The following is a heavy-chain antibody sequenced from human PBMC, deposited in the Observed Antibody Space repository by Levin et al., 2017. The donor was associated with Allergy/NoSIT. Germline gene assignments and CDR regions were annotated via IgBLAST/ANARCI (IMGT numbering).Heavy chain of an antibody. D-gene: IGHD1-26*01. CDR3: AKDGSPFDY. CDR2: INPSAGST. J-gene: IGHJ4*02. V-gene: IGHV1-46*01. Sequence: GESLKISCKTSGYTFTSYYLHWVRQAPGQGLDWMGTINPSAGSTTYAQKFQGRVTMTRDTSTSTVYMELNSLTSEDTAVYYCAKDGSPFDYWGQGTLVTVSS. CDR1: GYTFTSYY.